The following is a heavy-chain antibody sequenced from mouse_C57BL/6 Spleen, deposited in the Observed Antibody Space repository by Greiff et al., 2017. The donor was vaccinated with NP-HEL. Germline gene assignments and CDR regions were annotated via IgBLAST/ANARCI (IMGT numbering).Heavy chain of an antibody. V-gene: IGHV1-81*01. D-gene: IGHD1-1*01. CDR3: AREDGSSSRRYFDV. CDR1: GYTFTSYG. J-gene: IGHJ1*03. CDR2: IYPRSGNT. Sequence: VKLQESGAELARPGASVKLSCKASGYTFTSYGISWVKQRTGQGLEWIGEIYPRSGNTYYNEKFKGKATLTADKSSSTAYMELRSLTSEDSAVYFCAREDGSSSRRYFDVWGTGTTVTVSS.